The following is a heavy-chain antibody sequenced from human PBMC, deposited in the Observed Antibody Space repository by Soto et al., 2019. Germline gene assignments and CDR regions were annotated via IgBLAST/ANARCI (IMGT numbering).Heavy chain of an antibody. CDR1: GYTFSSSG. J-gene: IGHJ5*02. CDR2: INAANGDT. D-gene: IGHD6-13*01. V-gene: IGHV1-3*01. Sequence: ASVKVSCKASGYTFSSSGFTWVRQAPGQRLEWMGWINAANGDTKYSPKFQGRVTITRDTSASTAYMELSSLRSEDTAVYYCVRRHVSATGIDWFDPWGQGTLVTVSS. CDR3: VRRHVSATGIDWFDP.